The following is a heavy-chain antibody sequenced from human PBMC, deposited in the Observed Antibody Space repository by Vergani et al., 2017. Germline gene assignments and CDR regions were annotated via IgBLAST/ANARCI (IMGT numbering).Heavy chain of an antibody. Sequence: ELQLVHSGGGLVHPGRSLRLSCTASGFTFGDYAMSWVRQAPGKGLQWVGFMRSKAYGGTTEYAASVKGRFTISRDDSKSIAYLQMNSLKTEDTAVYYCTQISRDSYTYFDYWGQGTLVTVSS. CDR3: TQISRDSYTYFDY. D-gene: IGHD5-24*01. J-gene: IGHJ4*02. V-gene: IGHV3-49*04. CDR1: GFTFGDYA. CDR2: MRSKAYGGTT.